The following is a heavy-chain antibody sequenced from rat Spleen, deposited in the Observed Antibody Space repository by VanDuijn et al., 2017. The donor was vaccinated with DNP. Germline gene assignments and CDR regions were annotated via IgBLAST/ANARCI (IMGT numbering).Heavy chain of an antibody. D-gene: IGHD1-5*01. J-gene: IGHJ2*01. Sequence: QITLRESGPGILQPSQTLTLTCSLSGFSLSTYGESVGWIRQSSGQGLEWLALIWWNDDKFYNQSLKNRLIISKGTSNNQAFLKITDMDSADTAIYYCARRGLGTTPFDYWGHGVMVTVSS. CDR3: ARRGLGTTPFDY. CDR2: IWWNDDK. V-gene: IGHV8-28*01. CDR1: GFSLSTYGES.